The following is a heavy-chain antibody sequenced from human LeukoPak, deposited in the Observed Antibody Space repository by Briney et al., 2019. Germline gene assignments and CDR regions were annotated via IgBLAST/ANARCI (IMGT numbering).Heavy chain of an antibody. Sequence: GGSLRLSCAASGFIFSTYSMNWVRQAPGKGLEWLSYISSSSSAIYYADSVKGRFTISRDNAKNSLYLQMNSLRDEDTAVYYCARTPIRYCSGGSCYWYGMDVWGQGTTVTVSS. CDR1: GFIFSTYS. CDR3: ARTPIRYCSGGSCYWYGMDV. D-gene: IGHD2-15*01. V-gene: IGHV3-48*02. CDR2: ISSSSSAI. J-gene: IGHJ6*02.